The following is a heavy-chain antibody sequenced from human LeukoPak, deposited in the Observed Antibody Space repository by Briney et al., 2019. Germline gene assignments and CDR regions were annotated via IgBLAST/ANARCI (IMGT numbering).Heavy chain of an antibody. D-gene: IGHD3-16*01. V-gene: IGHV4-39*07. CDR1: GGSISSSSYY. J-gene: IGHJ4*02. CDR2: INHSGST. CDR3: ARVDYDYVWGSYANDY. Sequence: PSETLSLTCTVSGGSISSSSYYWGWIRQPPGKGLEWIGEINHSGSTNYNPSLKSRVTISVDTSKNQFSLKLSSVTAADTAVYYCARVDYDYVWGSYANDYWGQGTLVTVSS.